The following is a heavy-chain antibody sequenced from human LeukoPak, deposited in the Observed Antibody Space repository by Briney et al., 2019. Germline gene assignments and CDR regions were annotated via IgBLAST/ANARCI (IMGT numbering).Heavy chain of an antibody. CDR2: IYYSGST. Sequence: PSETLSLTCTASGGSISSSSYYWGWIRQPPGKGLEWIGSIYYSGSTYYNPSLKSRVTISVDTSKNQFSLKLSSVTAADTAVYYCARWRSHFDYWGQGTLVTVSS. CDR3: ARWRSHFDY. J-gene: IGHJ4*02. V-gene: IGHV4-39*01. D-gene: IGHD3-3*01. CDR1: GGSISSSSYY.